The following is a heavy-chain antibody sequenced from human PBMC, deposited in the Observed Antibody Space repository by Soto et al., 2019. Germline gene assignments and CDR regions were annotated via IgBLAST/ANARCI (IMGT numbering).Heavy chain of an antibody. J-gene: IGHJ6*02. CDR2: ISYDGSNK. V-gene: IGHV3-30-3*01. Sequence: GSLRLSCAASGFTFSSYAMHWVRQAPGKGLEWVAVISYDGSNKYYADSVKGRFTISRDNSKNTLYLQMNSLRAEDTAVYYCARGVVPAAYYYYGMDVWGQGTTVTVSS. D-gene: IGHD2-2*01. CDR3: ARGVVPAAYYYYGMDV. CDR1: GFTFSSYA.